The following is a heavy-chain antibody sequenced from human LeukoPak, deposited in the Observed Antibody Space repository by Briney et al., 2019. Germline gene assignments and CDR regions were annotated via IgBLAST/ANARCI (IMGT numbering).Heavy chain of an antibody. V-gene: IGHV3-23*01. CDR2: ISDSGGST. CDR1: GFTFSRYG. CDR3: ARQYYYDSSGYYLVGGGFDY. Sequence: GGSLRLSCAASGFTFSRYGMTWVRQAPGKGLEWVSTISDSGGSTYYADSVKGRFTISRDNSKNTLYPQMNSLRAEDTAVYYCARQYYYDSSGYYLVGGGFDYWGQGTLVTVSS. D-gene: IGHD3-22*01. J-gene: IGHJ4*02.